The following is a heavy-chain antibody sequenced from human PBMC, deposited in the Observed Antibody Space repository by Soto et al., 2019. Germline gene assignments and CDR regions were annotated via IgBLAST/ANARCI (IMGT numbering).Heavy chain of an antibody. CDR1: GGSISSSSYY. CDR2: IYYSGST. V-gene: IGHV4-39*01. Sequence: PSDTLSLTCTVSGGSISSSSYYWGWIRQPPGKGLEWIGSIYYSGSTYYNPSLKSRVTISVDTSKNQFSLKLSSVTAADTAVYYCARPGYSSGWSLDYWGQGTLVTVSS. CDR3: ARPGYSSGWSLDY. D-gene: IGHD6-19*01. J-gene: IGHJ4*02.